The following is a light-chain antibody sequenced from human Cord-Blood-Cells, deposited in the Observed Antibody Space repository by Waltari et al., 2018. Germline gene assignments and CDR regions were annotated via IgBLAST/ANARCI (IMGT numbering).Light chain of an antibody. CDR3: YSAADNSLV. Sequence: SYELTQPSSVSVSPGQTARITCSGAVLAKKYARWFKQKPGQAPVLVIYKDSERPSGIPERFSGSSSGTTVTLTISGAQVEDEADYYCYSAADNSLVFGGGTKLTVL. J-gene: IGLJ3*02. CDR2: KDS. V-gene: IGLV3-27*01. CDR1: VLAKKY.